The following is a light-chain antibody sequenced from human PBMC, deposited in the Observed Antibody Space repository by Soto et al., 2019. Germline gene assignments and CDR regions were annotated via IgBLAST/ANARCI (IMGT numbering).Light chain of an antibody. J-gene: IGLJ1*01. CDR2: EVS. CDR1: SSGVGGYNY. CDR3: SSYTSSSTLGV. V-gene: IGLV2-14*01. Sequence: QSVLTQPASVSGSPGQSITISCTGTSSGVGGYNYVSWYQQHPGKAPKLMIYEVSNRPSGVSNRFSGSKSGNTASLTISGLQAEDEADYYCSSYTSSSTLGVFGTGTKLTVL.